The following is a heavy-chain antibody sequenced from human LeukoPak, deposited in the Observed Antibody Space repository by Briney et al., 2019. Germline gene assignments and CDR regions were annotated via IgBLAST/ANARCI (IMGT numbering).Heavy chain of an antibody. CDR1: GFTFSTYS. Sequence: PGGTLRLSCAASGFTFSTYSTNWVRQAPGKGLEWVSYISSTSSTIYYAVSVKGRFTISRDNAKHSLYLQMNSLRDEDTAVYYCARGDSSGYGPDYWGQGTLVTVSS. J-gene: IGHJ4*02. CDR3: ARGDSSGYGPDY. CDR2: ISSTSSTI. D-gene: IGHD3-22*01. V-gene: IGHV3-48*02.